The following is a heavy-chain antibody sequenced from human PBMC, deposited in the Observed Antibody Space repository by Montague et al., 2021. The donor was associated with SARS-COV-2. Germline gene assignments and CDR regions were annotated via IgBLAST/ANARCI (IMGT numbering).Heavy chain of an antibody. CDR2: ITYSGST. CDR3: ARVADYDVLTGFVTEFFDY. D-gene: IGHD3-9*01. Sequence: SETLSLTCAVYGVSFSCYCWTWIRQPPGKALEWIGEITYSGSTNYNPSLKSRVTVSVDTSKNQFSLNLRSVTAADTAIYYCARVADYDVLTGFVTEFFDYWGQGTLVTVSS. CDR1: GVSFSCYC. J-gene: IGHJ4*02. V-gene: IGHV4-34*01.